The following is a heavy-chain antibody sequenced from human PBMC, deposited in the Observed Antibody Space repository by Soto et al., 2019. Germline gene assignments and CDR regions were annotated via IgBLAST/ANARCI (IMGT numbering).Heavy chain of an antibody. J-gene: IGHJ4*02. CDR1: GGSIGSSANY. Sequence: TLSLTCTVSGGSIGSSANYWGWFRQPPGREPEWIGSIDYSGNTYYTPSLKGRVSISVDTSDNQFSLKFNSVTAADTAVYYCARNPFDYWGQGTLVTVSS. CDR2: IDYSGNT. V-gene: IGHV4-39*01. CDR3: ARNPFDY.